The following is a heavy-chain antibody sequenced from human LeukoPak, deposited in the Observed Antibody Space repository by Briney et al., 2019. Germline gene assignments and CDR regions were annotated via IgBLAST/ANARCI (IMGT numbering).Heavy chain of an antibody. V-gene: IGHV4-38-2*01. Sequence: SETLSLTCAVSGYSISSGYYWGWIRQPPGKGLEWIGNIYHTGSTFYNPSLKSRVTISVDTSKNHFSLNLSSVTAADTAVYYCVRRLNYYGSGTHTTETDYWGQGTLVTVSS. CDR2: IYHTGST. J-gene: IGHJ4*02. CDR1: GYSISSGYY. D-gene: IGHD3-10*01. CDR3: VRRLNYYGSGTHTTETDY.